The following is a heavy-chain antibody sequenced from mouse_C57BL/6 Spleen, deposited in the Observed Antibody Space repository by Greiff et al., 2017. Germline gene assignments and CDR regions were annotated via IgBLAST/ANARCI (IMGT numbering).Heavy chain of an antibody. Sequence: QVQLQQPGTELVKPGASVKLSCKASGYTFTSYWMHWVKQRPGQGLEWIGNINPSNGGTNYNENFKSKATLTVDKSSSTAYMQLSSLTSEDSAVYYCARAITTVARSYCDYWGQGTTLTVSS. CDR2: INPSNGGT. V-gene: IGHV1-53*01. J-gene: IGHJ2*01. CDR3: ARAITTVARSYCDY. D-gene: IGHD1-1*01. CDR1: GYTFTSYW.